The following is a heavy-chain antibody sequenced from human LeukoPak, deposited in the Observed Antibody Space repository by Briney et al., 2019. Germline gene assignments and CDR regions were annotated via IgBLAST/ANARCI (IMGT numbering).Heavy chain of an antibody. CDR2: INHSGST. Sequence: PSETLSLTCAVYGGSFSGYYWSWIRQPPGKGLEWIGEINHSGSTNYNPSLKSRVTISVDTSKNQFSLKLSSVTAADTAVYYCAREIVVVPAAMHENWFDPWGQGTLVTVSS. J-gene: IGHJ5*02. D-gene: IGHD2-2*01. CDR3: AREIVVVPAAMHENWFDP. V-gene: IGHV4-34*01. CDR1: GGSFSGYY.